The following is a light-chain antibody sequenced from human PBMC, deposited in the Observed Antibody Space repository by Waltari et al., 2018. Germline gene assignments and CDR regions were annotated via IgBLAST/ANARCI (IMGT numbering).Light chain of an antibody. V-gene: IGKV1-5*03. J-gene: IGKJ4*01. CDR3: QHYNSFPPLT. Sequence: DIQMTQSPSTLSASVGDRVTITCRSSQSFSSRLAWYQQKPGKAPKLLIYLASSLESGVPSRFSGSGSGTEFTLTISSLQPDDVATYYCQHYNSFPPLTFGGGTKVAIK. CDR2: LAS. CDR1: QSFSSR.